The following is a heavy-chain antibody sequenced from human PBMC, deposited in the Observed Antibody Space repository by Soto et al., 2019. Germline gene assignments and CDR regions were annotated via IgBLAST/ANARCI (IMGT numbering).Heavy chain of an antibody. CDR2: ISAYNGNT. CDR3: ARGGTPIDS. Sequence: QVQLVQSGAAVKKPGASVKVSCKASGYTFTNFGISWVRQAPGQGLEWMGWISAYNGNTNYAQNFQGRVTMTKDTSTSTASMELRSLRSNETATDYCARGGTPIDSGGQGTLVTFSS. J-gene: IGHJ4*02. D-gene: IGHD1-26*01. V-gene: IGHV1-18*01. CDR1: GYTFTNFG.